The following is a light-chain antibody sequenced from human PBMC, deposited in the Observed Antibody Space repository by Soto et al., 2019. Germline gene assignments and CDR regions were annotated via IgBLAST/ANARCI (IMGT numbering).Light chain of an antibody. J-gene: IGKJ1*01. Sequence: EIVLTQSPATLSLSPGERATLSCRASQSVSSYLAWYQQKPGQAPRLLIYDASNRATGIPARFSGSGSGTDFTLTISSLDPEDFAVYCCQHRSNYPAFGQGTNVEIK. V-gene: IGKV3-11*01. CDR3: QHRSNYPA. CDR2: DAS. CDR1: QSVSSY.